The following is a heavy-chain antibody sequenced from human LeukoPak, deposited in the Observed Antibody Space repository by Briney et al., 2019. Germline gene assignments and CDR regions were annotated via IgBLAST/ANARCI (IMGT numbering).Heavy chain of an antibody. CDR2: IIPILGIA. V-gene: IGHV1-69*04. D-gene: IGHD3-10*01. Sequence: GASGKVFCKASGGTFSSYAISWVRQAPGQGLEWMGRIIPILGIANYAQKFQGRVTITADKSTSTAYMELSSLRSEDTAVYYCARMNYGSGSVDPWGQGTLVTVSS. CDR3: ARMNYGSGSVDP. J-gene: IGHJ5*02. CDR1: GGTFSSYA.